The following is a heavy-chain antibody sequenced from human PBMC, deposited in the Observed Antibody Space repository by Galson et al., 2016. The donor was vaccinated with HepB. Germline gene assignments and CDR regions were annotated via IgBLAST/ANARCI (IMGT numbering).Heavy chain of an antibody. CDR3: ARPTYIWGSYRYGMDV. CDR1: GFTFSSYW. V-gene: IGHV3-7*01. J-gene: IGHJ6*02. Sequence: SLRLSCAASGFTFSSYWMSWVRQAPGKGLEWVANIKQAGSEKYYVASVKGRFTISRDNAKSSLYLQMNSLRAVDTAVYYCARPTYIWGSYRYGMDVWGQGTTVTVSS. CDR2: IKQAGSEK. D-gene: IGHD3-16*02.